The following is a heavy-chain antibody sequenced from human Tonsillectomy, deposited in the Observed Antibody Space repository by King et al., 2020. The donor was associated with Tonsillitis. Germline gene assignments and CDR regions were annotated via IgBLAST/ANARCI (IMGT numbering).Heavy chain of an antibody. CDR1: GGSISSGIYY. D-gene: IGHD4-17*01. CDR3: ARHNYGDYPYSWFDP. Sequence: QLQESGTGLVKPSETLSLTCSVSGGSISSGIYYWGWIRQPPGKGLEWIGTVYYSGSTYYNPSLKSRVTVSVETSKNQFALKLNSVTAADTAVYYCARHNYGDYPYSWFDPWGQGTLVTVSS. V-gene: IGHV4-39*01. J-gene: IGHJ5*02. CDR2: VYYSGST.